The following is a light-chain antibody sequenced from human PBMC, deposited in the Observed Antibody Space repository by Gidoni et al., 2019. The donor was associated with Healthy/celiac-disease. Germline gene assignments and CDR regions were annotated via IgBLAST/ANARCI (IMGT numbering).Light chain of an antibody. V-gene: IGKV1-5*01. J-gene: IGKJ1*01. CDR1: QSISSW. CDR3: QQYNSSPWT. CDR2: DAS. Sequence: DIQMTQSPSTLAASVGDRATITCRASQSISSWLAWYQQKPGKAPKLLIYDASSLESGVPSKFSGSGSGTEFTLTISSLRPDDFATYYCQQYNSSPWTFGQGTKVEIK.